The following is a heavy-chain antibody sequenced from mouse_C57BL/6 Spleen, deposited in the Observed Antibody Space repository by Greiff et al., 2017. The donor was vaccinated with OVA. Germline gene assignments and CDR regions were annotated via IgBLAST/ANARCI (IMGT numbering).Heavy chain of an antibody. Sequence: EVQRVESGGGLVQPKGSLKLSCAASGFSFNTYAMNWVRQAPGKGLEWVARIRSKSNNYATYYADSVKDRFTISRDDSESMLYLQMNNLKTEDTAMYYCVGGYYGSSSSFAYWGQGTLVTVSA. CDR2: IRSKSNNYAT. D-gene: IGHD1-1*01. J-gene: IGHJ3*01. CDR1: GFSFNTYA. CDR3: VGGYYGSSSSFAY. V-gene: IGHV10-1*01.